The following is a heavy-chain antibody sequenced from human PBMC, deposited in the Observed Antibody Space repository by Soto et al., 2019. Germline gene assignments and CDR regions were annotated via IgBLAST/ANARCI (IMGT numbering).Heavy chain of an antibody. V-gene: IGHV1-69*04. CDR2: IIPILGIA. D-gene: IGHD3-10*01. J-gene: IGHJ4*02. CDR1: GGTFSSYP. CDR3: ARDYYGSGSLDY. Sequence: QVQLVQSGAEVKKPGSSVKVSCKASGGTFSSYPISWVRQAPGQGLEWMGRIIPILGIANYAQKFQGRVTITADKSTSTAYMELSSLRSEDTAVYYCARDYYGSGSLDYWGQGTLVTVSS.